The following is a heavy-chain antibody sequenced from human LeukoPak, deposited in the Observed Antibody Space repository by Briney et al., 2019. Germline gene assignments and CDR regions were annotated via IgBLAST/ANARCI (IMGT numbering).Heavy chain of an antibody. Sequence: ASVKVSCKASGYTFTSYGISWVRQAPGQWLEWMGWISAYNGNTNYAQKLQGRVTMTTDTSTSTAYMELSSLRSEDTAVYYCARAGDSSGWYPDYFDCWGQGTLVTVSS. CDR2: ISAYNGNT. CDR1: GYTFTSYG. J-gene: IGHJ4*02. CDR3: ARAGDSSGWYPDYFDC. D-gene: IGHD6-19*01. V-gene: IGHV1-18*01.